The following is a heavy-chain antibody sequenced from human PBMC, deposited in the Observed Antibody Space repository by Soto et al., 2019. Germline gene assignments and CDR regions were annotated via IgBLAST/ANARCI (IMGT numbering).Heavy chain of an antibody. CDR2: IRSKANSYAT. V-gene: IGHV3-73*01. J-gene: IGHJ4*02. D-gene: IGHD2-15*01. Sequence: GGPLRLSCAASGFTFSGSPRHWVRQPSGKGLEWVGRIRSKANSYATAYAASVKGRFTISRDDSKNPAYLQMNSLKTEDTAVYYCTRHVGSSFPRNDYWGQGTLVTVSS. CDR1: GFTFSGSP. CDR3: TRHVGSSFPRNDY.